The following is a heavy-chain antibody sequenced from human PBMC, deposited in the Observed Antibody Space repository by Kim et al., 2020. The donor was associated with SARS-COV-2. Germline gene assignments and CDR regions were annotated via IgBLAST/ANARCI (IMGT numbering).Heavy chain of an antibody. J-gene: IGHJ6*02. CDR1: GFTFSDYY. CDR3: ARDLLGKDGSGSYGGYYYYGMDV. CDR2: ISSSSSYT. Sequence: GGSLRLSCAASGFTFSDYYMSWIRQAPGKGLEWVSYISSSSSYTNYADSVKGRFTISRDNAKNSLYLQMNSLRAEDTAVYYCARDLLGKDGSGSYGGYYYYGMDVWGQGTTVTISS. D-gene: IGHD3-10*01. V-gene: IGHV3-11*06.